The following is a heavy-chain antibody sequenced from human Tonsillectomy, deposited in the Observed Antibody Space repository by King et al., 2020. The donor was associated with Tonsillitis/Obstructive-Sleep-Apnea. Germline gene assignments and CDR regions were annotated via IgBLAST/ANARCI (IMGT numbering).Heavy chain of an antibody. CDR2: MSDSGSS. CDR3: AGGARPHFYYYVDV. Sequence: VQLQESGPGLLKPSETLSLTCAVSGGSISSYFWSWLRQPPGKGLEWIAYMSDSGSSTYNSSLKSRATISMDTSMNQLSLNLASVTAADTAVYYCAGGARPHFYYYVDVGGKGTTVTVSS. V-gene: IGHV4-59*01. D-gene: IGHD1-26*01. J-gene: IGHJ6*03. CDR1: GGSISSYF.